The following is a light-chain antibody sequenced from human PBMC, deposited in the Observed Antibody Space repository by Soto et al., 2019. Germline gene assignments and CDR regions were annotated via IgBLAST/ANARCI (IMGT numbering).Light chain of an antibody. CDR2: GAS. V-gene: IGKV3-20*01. J-gene: IGKJ5*01. CDR3: QQYGSSPIT. CDR1: QSVSSSY. Sequence: DIVLTQSRGTLSLSPGLRSTLACRASQSVSSSYLAWYQQKTGQAPRFXIYGASSRATGIPDRFSGSGYGTDFNLTISRLETEDFAVYYCQQYGSSPITFGQGTRLEI.